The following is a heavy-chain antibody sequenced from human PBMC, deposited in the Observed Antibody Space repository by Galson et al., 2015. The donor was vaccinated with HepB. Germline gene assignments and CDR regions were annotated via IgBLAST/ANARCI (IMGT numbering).Heavy chain of an antibody. V-gene: IGHV3-11*06. J-gene: IGHJ4*02. D-gene: IGHD5-12*01. Sequence: LRLSCAGSGFIFSDYYITWIRQAPGKGLEWVSHISSSSFYTNYADSVRGRFTISRDNAKSLVYLQMNSLRVEDTAVYYCGRNDYGDYWGQGTLVTVSS. CDR1: GFIFSDYY. CDR2: ISSSSFYT. CDR3: GRNDYGDY.